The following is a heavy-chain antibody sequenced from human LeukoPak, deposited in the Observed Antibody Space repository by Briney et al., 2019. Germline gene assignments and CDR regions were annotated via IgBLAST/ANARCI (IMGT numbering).Heavy chain of an antibody. CDR3: AGSITMVRGPPVD. CDR2: IYYSGST. Sequence: SETLSLTCTVSGGSIRSHYWSWIRQPPGKGLEWIGYIYYSGSTNYNPSLKSRVTISVDTSKNQFSLKLSSVTAADTAVYYCAGSITMVRGPPVDWGQGTLVTVSS. D-gene: IGHD3-10*01. CDR1: GGSIRSHY. V-gene: IGHV4-59*11. J-gene: IGHJ4*02.